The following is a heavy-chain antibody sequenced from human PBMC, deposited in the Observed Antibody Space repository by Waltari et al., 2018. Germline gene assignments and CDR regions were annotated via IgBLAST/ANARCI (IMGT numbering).Heavy chain of an antibody. Sequence: QVQLQESGPGLVKPSETLSLTCTVSGGSISSHYWRWIRQPPGKGLEWIGYIYYSGSTNYNPYLKSRVTISVDTSKNQFSRKLSAVTAADTAVYYCARGWELLADYWGQGTLVTVSS. CDR3: ARGWELLADY. CDR2: IYYSGST. CDR1: GGSISSHY. V-gene: IGHV4-59*11. J-gene: IGHJ4*02. D-gene: IGHD1-26*01.